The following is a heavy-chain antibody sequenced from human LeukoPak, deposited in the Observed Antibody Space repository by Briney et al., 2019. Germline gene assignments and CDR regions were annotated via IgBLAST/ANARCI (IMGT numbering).Heavy chain of an antibody. J-gene: IGHJ3*02. CDR2: IHYSGST. D-gene: IGHD6-13*01. CDR1: GGSISDYY. CDR3: ARGRYSSSWVPPWSTELNDAFDI. Sequence: SETLSLTCTVSGGSISDYYWSWIRQPPGKGLEWIGYIHYSGSTNYKPSLKSRVTISVDTSKNQFSLKLSSVTAADTAVYYCARGRYSSSWVPPWSTELNDAFDIWGQGTMVTVSS. V-gene: IGHV4-59*01.